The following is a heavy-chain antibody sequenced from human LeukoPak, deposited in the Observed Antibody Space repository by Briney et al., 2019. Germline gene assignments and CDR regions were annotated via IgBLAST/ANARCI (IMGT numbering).Heavy chain of an antibody. D-gene: IGHD1-26*01. CDR3: ARLARVGASYYYYYYGMDV. CDR2: INPSGGST. J-gene: IGHJ6*02. Sequence: ASVKVSCKASGYTFTSYYMHWVRQAPGQGLEWMGIINPSGGSTSYAQKFQGRVTMTRDTSTSTVYMELSSLRSEDTAVYYCARLARVGASYYYYYYGMDVWGQGTTVTVSS. V-gene: IGHV1-46*01. CDR1: GYTFTSYY.